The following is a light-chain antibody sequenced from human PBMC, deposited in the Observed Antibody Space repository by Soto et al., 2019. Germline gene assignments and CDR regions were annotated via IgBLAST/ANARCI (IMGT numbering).Light chain of an antibody. CDR1: QDIRNY. J-gene: IGKJ3*01. V-gene: IGKV1-33*01. CDR2: DAS. Sequence: DIQMTQSPSSLSASVGDRVTLTCQASQDIRNYLNWYQQKPGKAPKLLIYDASNLETGVPSRFSGSGSGTDFTFTISSLQPEDFATYYCQQYDNLFTFGPGT. CDR3: QQYDNLFT.